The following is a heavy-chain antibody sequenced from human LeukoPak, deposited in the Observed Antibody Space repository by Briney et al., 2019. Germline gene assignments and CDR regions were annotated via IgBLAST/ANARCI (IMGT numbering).Heavy chain of an antibody. Sequence: PGGSLRLYCAASGFTFSSYSMNWVRQAPGKGLEWVLSISSSSSYIYYADSVKGRFTISRDNAKNSLYLQMNSLRAEETAVYYCARDWGRPTDYWGQGTLVTVSS. CDR1: GFTFSSYS. CDR3: ARDWGRPTDY. V-gene: IGHV3-21*01. J-gene: IGHJ4*02. CDR2: ISSSSSYI. D-gene: IGHD3-16*01.